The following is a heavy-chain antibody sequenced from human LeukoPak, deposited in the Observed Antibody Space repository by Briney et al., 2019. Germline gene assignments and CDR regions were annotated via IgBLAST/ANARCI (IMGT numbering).Heavy chain of an antibody. Sequence: SETLSLTCTVSSGSISSSSYYWGWIRQPPGKGLEWIGSIYYSGSTYYNPSLKSRVTISVDTSKNQFSLKLSSVTAADTAVYYCARALGGYYDILTGYPDYWGQGTLVTVSS. CDR1: SGSISSSSYY. CDR3: ARALGGYYDILTGYPDY. D-gene: IGHD3-9*01. CDR2: IYYSGST. V-gene: IGHV4-39*07. J-gene: IGHJ4*02.